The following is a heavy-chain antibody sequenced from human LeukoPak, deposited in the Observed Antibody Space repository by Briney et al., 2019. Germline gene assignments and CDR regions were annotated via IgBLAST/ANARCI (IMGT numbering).Heavy chain of an antibody. J-gene: IGHJ1*01. Sequence: SETLSLTCTASGVSISSSSYYWGWIRQPPGKGLEWIGSIYYSGSTYYNPSLKSRVTISVDTSKNQFSLKLSSVTAADTAVYYCASGSGAFQHWGQGTLVTVSS. CDR3: ASGSGAFQH. CDR1: GVSISSSSYY. D-gene: IGHD3-10*01. V-gene: IGHV4-39*07. CDR2: IYYSGST.